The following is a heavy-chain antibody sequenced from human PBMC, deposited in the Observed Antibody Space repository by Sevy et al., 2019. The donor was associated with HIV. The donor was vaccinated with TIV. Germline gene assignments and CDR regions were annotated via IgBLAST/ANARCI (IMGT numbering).Heavy chain of an antibody. J-gene: IGHJ6*02. CDR3: AKWGTTRGMDV. Sequence: GGSPRLSCAASGFTFSNYAMSWVRQAPGKGLEWVSAIGGGGGPTYYADSGKGRFIISRDNFKNTLDLQMNSLRAEDTAVYYCAKWGTTRGMDVWGQGTTVTVSS. D-gene: IGHD3-16*01. CDR2: IGGGGGPT. CDR1: GFTFSNYA. V-gene: IGHV3-23*01.